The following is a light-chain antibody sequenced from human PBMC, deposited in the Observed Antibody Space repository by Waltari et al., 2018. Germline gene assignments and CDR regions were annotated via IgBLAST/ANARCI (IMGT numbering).Light chain of an antibody. CDR2: EVT. V-gene: IGLV2-14*01. J-gene: IGLJ2*01. CDR3: TSFTTSSTLE. Sequence: QSAPTQPASVSGSPGQSITISCTGTSSDVGAYTSVPWYQQHPGRAPKLMIYEVTNRPSGVSNRFSGSKSGNTASLTISGLQAEDEAHYYCTSFTTSSTLEIGGGTQLTVL. CDR1: SSDVGAYTS.